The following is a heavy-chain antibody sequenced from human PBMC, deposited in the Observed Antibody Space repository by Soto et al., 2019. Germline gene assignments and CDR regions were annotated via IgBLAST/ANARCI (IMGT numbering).Heavy chain of an antibody. V-gene: IGHV1-69*02. CDR3: ASLMSSGYYYGMDV. J-gene: IGHJ6*02. Sequence: QVQLVQSGAEVKKPGSSVKVSCKASGGTFSSYTISWVRQAPGQGLEWMVRIIPILGIANYAQKFQGRVTINADKSTSTAYMELSSLRSEDTAVYYCASLMSSGYYYGMDVWGQGTTVTVSS. CDR1: GGTFSSYT. D-gene: IGHD3-10*01. CDR2: IIPILGIA.